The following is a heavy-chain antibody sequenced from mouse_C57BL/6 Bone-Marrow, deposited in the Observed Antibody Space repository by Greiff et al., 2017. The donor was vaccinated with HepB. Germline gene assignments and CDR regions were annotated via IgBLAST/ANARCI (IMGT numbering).Heavy chain of an antibody. D-gene: IGHD2-3*01. J-gene: IGHJ4*01. CDR3: ARGGGYYVNYYAMDY. CDR1: GYTFTDYY. V-gene: IGHV1-76*01. Sequence: QVQLQQSGAELVRPGASVKLSCKASGYTFTDYYINWVKQRPGQGLEWIARIYPGSGNTYYNEKFKGKATLTAEKSSSTAYMQLSSLTSEDSAVYFCARGGGYYVNYYAMDYWGQGTSVTVSS. CDR2: IYPGSGNT.